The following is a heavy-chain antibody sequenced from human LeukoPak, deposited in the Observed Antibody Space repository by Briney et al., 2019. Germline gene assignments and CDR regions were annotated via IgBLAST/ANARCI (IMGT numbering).Heavy chain of an antibody. Sequence: PGGSLRLSCAASGFTFSSYWMHWVRQAPGKGLVWVSHINNDGSSTSYADSVKGRFTISRDNAKNMLYLQMNSLRTEDTAVYYCACYGIAPPYWGQGTLVTVSS. D-gene: IGHD2-15*01. CDR1: GFTFSSYW. CDR2: INNDGSST. CDR3: ACYGIAPPY. V-gene: IGHV3-74*01. J-gene: IGHJ4*02.